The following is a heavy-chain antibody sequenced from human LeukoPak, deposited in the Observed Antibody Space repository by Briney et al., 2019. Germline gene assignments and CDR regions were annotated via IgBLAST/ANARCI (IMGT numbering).Heavy chain of an antibody. Sequence: AGSLTLTFAPSALVLGDTGTDWGRQAPGKGLEWVAFVKNDGSSEYYVGSVKGRFTISRDKSKNTLYLQMNSLRVEDTAVYACAKVCESVYHSEGRRNWGLGTLFAVSS. CDR2: VKNDGSSE. V-gene: IGHV3-30*02. CDR1: ALVLGDTG. CDR3: AKVCESVYHSEGRRN. D-gene: IGHD5/OR15-5a*01. J-gene: IGHJ4*02.